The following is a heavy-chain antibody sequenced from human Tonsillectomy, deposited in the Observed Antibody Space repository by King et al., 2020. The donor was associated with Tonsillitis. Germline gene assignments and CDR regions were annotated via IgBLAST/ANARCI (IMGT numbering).Heavy chain of an antibody. V-gene: IGHV5-51*01. CDR3: ATHDATGAGAFAI. J-gene: IGHJ3*02. CDR1: GYSFPAYW. D-gene: IGHD2-15*01. CDR2: IYLGDSDT. Sequence: VQLVESGAEVKKPGESLKISCKGSGYSFPAYWIGWVRQMPGKGLEWMGIIYLGDSDTRYSPSFQGQVTISADKSISTAYLQWSSLKASDTAMYYCATHDATGAGAFAIWGQGTMVTVSS.